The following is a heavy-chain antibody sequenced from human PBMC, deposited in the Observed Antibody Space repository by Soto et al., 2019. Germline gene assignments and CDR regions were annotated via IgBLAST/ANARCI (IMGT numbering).Heavy chain of an antibody. Sequence: TNSVRYTVAGGYISNYYWSWIRQPTGKGLEWIGYIYYSGITNYNPSLKSRVTISVDTSKNQFSLKLSSVTAADTAVYYCARYKSNYYYGMDVWGQGTTVTVSS. CDR3: ARYKSNYYYGMDV. CDR2: IYYSGIT. D-gene: IGHD1-20*01. CDR1: GGYISNYY. V-gene: IGHV4-59*01. J-gene: IGHJ6*02.